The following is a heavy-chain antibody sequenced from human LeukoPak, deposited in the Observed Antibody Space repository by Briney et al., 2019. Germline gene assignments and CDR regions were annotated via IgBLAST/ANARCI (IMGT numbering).Heavy chain of an antibody. V-gene: IGHV4-59*01. D-gene: IGHD3-22*01. CDR2: IYYTGAT. J-gene: IGHJ4*02. CDR3: ARGGSGYPLDY. Sequence: SETLSLTCAVSSGPMSSYYWSWIRQPPGKGLEWIGYIYYTGATNYSPSLKRRLTISLDTAMKQFSLNLRSVTAADTAMYYCARGGSGYPLDYWGQGTLVTVSS. CDR1: SGPMSSYY.